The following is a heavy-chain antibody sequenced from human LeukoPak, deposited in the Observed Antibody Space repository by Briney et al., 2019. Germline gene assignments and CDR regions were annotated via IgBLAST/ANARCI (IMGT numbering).Heavy chain of an antibody. CDR3: ARNYYDSSGYPYYFDY. Sequence: ASVKVSCKASGYTFTGYYMHWVRQAPGQGLEWMGWINPNSGGTNYAQKFQGRVTMTRDTSISTAYMELRSLRSDDTAVYYCARNYYDSSGYPYYFDYWGQGTLVTVSS. CDR2: INPNSGGT. D-gene: IGHD3-22*01. V-gene: IGHV1-2*02. CDR1: GYTFTGYY. J-gene: IGHJ4*02.